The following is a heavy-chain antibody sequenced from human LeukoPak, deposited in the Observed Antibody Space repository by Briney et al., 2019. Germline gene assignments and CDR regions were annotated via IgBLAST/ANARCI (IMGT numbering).Heavy chain of an antibody. D-gene: IGHD6-13*01. J-gene: IGHJ6*02. CDR2: ISPSGGST. V-gene: IGHV1-46*02. CDR1: GYSFNSYY. Sequence: ASVKVCCKASGYSFNSYYLHWVRQAPGQWLEWMGIISPSGGSTSYAQKFQGRVTMTRDTSTSTVYMELSSLRSEDTAVYYCAGYSSSWYLTDYYYYGMDVWGQGTTVTVSS. CDR3: AGYSSSWYLTDYYYYGMDV.